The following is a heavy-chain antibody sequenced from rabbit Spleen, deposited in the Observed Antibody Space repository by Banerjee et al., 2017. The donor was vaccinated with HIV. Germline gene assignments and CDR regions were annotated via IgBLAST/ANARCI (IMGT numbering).Heavy chain of an antibody. J-gene: IGHJ4*01. V-gene: IGHV1S47*01. Sequence: LQESGGGLVTLGGSLTLTCKVSEMDFSNYGISWVRQAPGKGLEWIAFIGPNDDHILYATWVNGRFTISRDNAPNTVTLQLNSLTVADTATYFCARGDGSTYGNYGSWDLWGPGTLVTVS. CDR3: ARGDGSTYGNYGSWDL. CDR1: EMDFSNYG. CDR2: IGPNDDHI. D-gene: IGHD8-1*01.